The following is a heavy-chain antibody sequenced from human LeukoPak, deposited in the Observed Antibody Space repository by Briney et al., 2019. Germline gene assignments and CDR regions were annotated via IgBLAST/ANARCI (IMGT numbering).Heavy chain of an antibody. CDR2: MYYSGST. J-gene: IGHJ4*02. V-gene: IGHV4-39*01. CDR1: GDSISSSSYY. Sequence: TSETLSLTCTVSGDSISSSSYYWGWIRQPPGKGLEWIGSMYYSGSTYYNPSLTSRVTISVDTSKNQFSLKLSSVTAADTAVYYCARPQVQGVISGLDYWGQGILVTVSS. D-gene: IGHD3-10*01. CDR3: ARPQVQGVISGLDY.